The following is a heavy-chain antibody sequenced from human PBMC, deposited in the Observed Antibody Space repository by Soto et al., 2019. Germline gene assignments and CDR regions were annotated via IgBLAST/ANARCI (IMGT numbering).Heavy chain of an antibody. CDR3: AKGFIVVVTVLRPDDAFDV. Sequence: EVQLLESGGGLVQPGGSLRLSCAASGFTFGNFGMNWVRQAPGKGLEWVSGISGGGGSTYYADSVKGRFTISRDPSKNTIFLEMNSLRAEDTVVYYCAKGFIVVVTVLRPDDAFDVWGQGTPVTVSS. V-gene: IGHV3-23*01. CDR1: GFTFGNFG. D-gene: IGHD2-21*02. CDR2: ISGGGGST. J-gene: IGHJ3*01.